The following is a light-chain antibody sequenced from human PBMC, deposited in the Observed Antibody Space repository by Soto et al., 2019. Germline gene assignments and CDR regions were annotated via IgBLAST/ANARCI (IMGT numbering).Light chain of an antibody. CDR2: AAS. CDR1: QNINNY. Sequence: DIQMTQSPSSLSASVGYRVTITFRASQNINNYLNWYQQKPGKAPKLMIYAASTLQRGVPSRFSGSGSGTDFTLTISSLQPEDFATYYCQQSYSSPRTFGQGTKVDIK. V-gene: IGKV1-39*01. J-gene: IGKJ1*01. CDR3: QQSYSSPRT.